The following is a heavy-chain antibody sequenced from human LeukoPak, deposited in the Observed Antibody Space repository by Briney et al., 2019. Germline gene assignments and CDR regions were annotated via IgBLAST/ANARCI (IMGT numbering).Heavy chain of an antibody. V-gene: IGHV1-2*02. CDR3: ARDGPAQMVDLDY. Sequence: ASVTVSCKASGYTFSGTGWYLYWLRQAPGQGLECMGWIQPNNGDTAYAQKFEGRVAMTRDTSISTAYMELRRLRPDDTAVYFCARDGPAQMVDLDYWGQGTLVTVSS. CDR1: GYTFSGTGWY. CDR2: IQPNNGDT. J-gene: IGHJ4*02. D-gene: IGHD3-10*01.